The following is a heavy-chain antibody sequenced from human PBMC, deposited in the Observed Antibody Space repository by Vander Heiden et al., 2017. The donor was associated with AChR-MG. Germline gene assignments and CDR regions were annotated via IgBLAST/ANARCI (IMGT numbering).Heavy chain of an antibody. Sequence: EVQLVQSGAEVQPPGATVKISCKVSGNTFTDYYMHWVQQAPGKGLEGMGLVDPEDGETIYAEKFQGRVTITADTSTDTADMELSSLRSEDTAVYYCAGYCSSTSCPLWGQGTTVTVSS. CDR2: VDPEDGET. D-gene: IGHD2-2*01. CDR3: AGYCSSTSCPL. J-gene: IGHJ6*02. V-gene: IGHV1-69-2*01. CDR1: GNTFTDYY.